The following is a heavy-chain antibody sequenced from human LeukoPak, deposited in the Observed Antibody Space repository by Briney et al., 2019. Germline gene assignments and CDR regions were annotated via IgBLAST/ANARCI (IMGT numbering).Heavy chain of an antibody. V-gene: IGHV4-34*01. CDR3: ARGGDIAVVSAAIGQFNRFDP. CDR1: GGSFSGFY. CDR2: ITHSGST. Sequence: SETLSLTCAVYGGSFSGFYWSWIRQPPGKGLEWIGEITHSGSTNYNPSLKSRVTISVDTSKNQFSLKLSSVTAADTAVYYCARGGDIAVVSAAIGQFNRFDPWGQGTLVTVSS. D-gene: IGHD2-2*01. J-gene: IGHJ5*02.